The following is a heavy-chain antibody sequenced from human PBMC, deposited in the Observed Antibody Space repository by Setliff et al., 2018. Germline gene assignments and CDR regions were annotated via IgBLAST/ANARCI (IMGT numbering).Heavy chain of an antibody. CDR2: INTSGST. CDR1: GGSISYNY. Sequence: SETLSLTCTVSGGSISYNYWSWIRQPAGKGLQWIGRINTSGSTKYNPSLKSRVTMSVDTSKNQFSLKLSAVTAADTAAYYCARDVGGEGYFDSWGQGTLVTVSS. CDR3: ARDVGGEGYFDS. D-gene: IGHD3-10*01. V-gene: IGHV4-4*07. J-gene: IGHJ4*02.